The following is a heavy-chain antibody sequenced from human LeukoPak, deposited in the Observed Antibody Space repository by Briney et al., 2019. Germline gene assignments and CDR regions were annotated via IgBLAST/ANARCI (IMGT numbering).Heavy chain of an antibody. V-gene: IGHV4-34*01. CDR1: GGSFSGYY. D-gene: IGHD2-2*01. J-gene: IGHJ6*03. Sequence: ASETLSLTCAVYGGSFSGYYWSWIRQPPGKGLEWIGEINHSGSTNYNPSLKSRVTISVDTSKNQFSLKLSSVTAADTAVYYCARLRYCSSTSCYYYYYYYMDVWGKGTTVTISS. CDR3: ARLRYCSSTSCYYYYYYYMDV. CDR2: INHSGST.